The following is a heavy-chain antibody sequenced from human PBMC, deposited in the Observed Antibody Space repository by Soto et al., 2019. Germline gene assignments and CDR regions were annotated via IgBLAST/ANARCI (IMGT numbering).Heavy chain of an antibody. V-gene: IGHV3-30-3*01. Sequence: QVPLVESGGGVVQPGRSLRLSCAASGFTFSSYAMHWVRQAPGKGLEWVAVISYDGSNKYYADSVKGRFTISRDNSKNTLYLQMNSLRAEDTAVYYCARGDGYSYATDYWGQGTLVTVSS. CDR2: ISYDGSNK. CDR3: ARGDGYSYATDY. CDR1: GFTFSSYA. D-gene: IGHD5-18*01. J-gene: IGHJ4*02.